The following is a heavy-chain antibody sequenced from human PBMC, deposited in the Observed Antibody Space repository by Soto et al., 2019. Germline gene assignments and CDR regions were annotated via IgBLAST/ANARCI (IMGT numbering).Heavy chain of an antibody. J-gene: IGHJ6*02. CDR1: GFTFSSYA. V-gene: IGHV3-48*04. D-gene: IGHD6-19*01. Sequence: HPVGSLRLSCAASGFTFSSYAMSWVRQAPGKGLEWVSYISSSGSTIYYADSVKGRFTISRDNAKNSLYLQMNSPRAEDTAVYYCARPGYSSGWYNDYGMDVWGQGTTVTVSS. CDR2: ISSSGSTI. CDR3: ARPGYSSGWYNDYGMDV.